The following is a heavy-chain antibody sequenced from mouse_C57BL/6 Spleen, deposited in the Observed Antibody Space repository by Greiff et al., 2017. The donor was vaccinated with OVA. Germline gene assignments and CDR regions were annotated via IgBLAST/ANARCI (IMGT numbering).Heavy chain of an antibody. V-gene: IGHV10-3*01. J-gene: IGHJ1*03. D-gene: IGHD1-1*01. CDR3: VREDYGSTHWYFDV. CDR2: IRSKSSNYAT. CDR1: GFTFNTYA. Sequence: EVMLVESGGGLVQPKGSLKLSCAASGFTFNTYAMHWVRQAPGKGLEWVARIRSKSSNYATYYADSVKDRFTISRDDSQSMLYLQMNNLKTEDTAMDYCVREDYGSTHWYFDVWGTGTTVTVSS.